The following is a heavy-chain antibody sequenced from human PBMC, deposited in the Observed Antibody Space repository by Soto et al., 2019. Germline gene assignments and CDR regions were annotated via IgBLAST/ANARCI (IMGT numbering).Heavy chain of an antibody. J-gene: IGHJ4*02. V-gene: IGHV3-11*01. CDR2: ISGSGIDI. Sequence: QVLLVESGGGLVKPGGSLRLSCATSGFTFSDHYMTWIRQAPGKGLEWISYISGSGIDIYYADSVKGRFTVSRDNAKNSLYLQMSSLRAEDTAVYYCAGDVHYYASDYWGQGTLVTVSS. D-gene: IGHD3-10*01. CDR3: AGDVHYYASDY. CDR1: GFTFSDHY.